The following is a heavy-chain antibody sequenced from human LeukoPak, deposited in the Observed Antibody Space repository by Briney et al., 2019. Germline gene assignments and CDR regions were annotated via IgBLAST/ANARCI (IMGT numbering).Heavy chain of an antibody. J-gene: IGHJ4*02. Sequence: GGSLRLSCAVSGITLSNYGMSWVRQAPGKGLEWVAGMSASGASTNYADSVKGRFTISRDNAKNTLYLQMNSLRAEDTAVYFCAKRGVVIRVILVGFHKEANYFDSWGQGALVTVSS. CDR3: AKRGVVIRVILVGFHKEANYFDS. CDR2: MSASGAST. CDR1: GITLSNYG. D-gene: IGHD3-22*01. V-gene: IGHV3-23*01.